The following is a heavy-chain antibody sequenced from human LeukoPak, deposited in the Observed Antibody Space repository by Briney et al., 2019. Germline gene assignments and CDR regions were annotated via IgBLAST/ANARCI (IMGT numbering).Heavy chain of an antibody. CDR2: ISAYNGNT. D-gene: IGHD5-12*01. Sequence: ASVKVSCKASGGTFSSYAISWVRQAPGQGLEWMGWISAYNGNTNYAQKLQGRVTMTTDTSTSTAYMELRSLRSDDTAVYYCARRGYDLNMAPDDYWGQGTLVTVSS. J-gene: IGHJ4*02. CDR3: ARRGYDLNMAPDDY. V-gene: IGHV1-18*01. CDR1: GGTFSSYA.